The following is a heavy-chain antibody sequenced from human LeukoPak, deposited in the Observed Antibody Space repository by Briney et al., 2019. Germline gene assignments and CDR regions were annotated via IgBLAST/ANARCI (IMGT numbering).Heavy chain of an antibody. Sequence: ASVKVSCKASGYTFTSYGISWVRQAPGQGLEWMGWISAYNGNTNYAQKLQGRVTMTTDTSTSTAYKELRSLRSDDTAVYYCARLSGDITVFDLWGQGTLVTVSS. V-gene: IGHV1-18*01. J-gene: IGHJ4*02. CDR3: ARLSGDITVFDL. CDR2: ISAYNGNT. CDR1: GYTFTSYG. D-gene: IGHD7-27*01.